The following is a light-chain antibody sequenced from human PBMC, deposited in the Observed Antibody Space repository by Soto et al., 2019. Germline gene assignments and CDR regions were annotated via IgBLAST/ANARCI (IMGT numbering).Light chain of an antibody. J-gene: IGKJ1*01. CDR1: QSVSSSY. CDR2: GAS. CDR3: QQYGSSPTT. Sequence: EIVLTQSPGTLSLSPGERATLSCRASQSVSSSYLAWYQQKPGQAPRLLIYGASSRATGIPDRFSGSVSGTGFTLTISRLEPEDFAVYYCQQYGSSPTTFGHGTKVDIK. V-gene: IGKV3-20*01.